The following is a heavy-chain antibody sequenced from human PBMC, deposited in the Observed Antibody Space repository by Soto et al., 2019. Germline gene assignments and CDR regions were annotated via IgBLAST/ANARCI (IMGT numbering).Heavy chain of an antibody. V-gene: IGHV3-7*01. CDR1: GFTFSSYW. D-gene: IGHD6-19*01. CDR2: IKQDGSEK. CDR3: ARVNSSVWYFRSLAPWFCYYDMDV. Sequence: GGSLRLSCAASGFTFSSYWMSWVRQAPGKGLEWVANIKQDGSEKYYVDSVKGRFTISRDNAKNSLYLQMNSLRAEDTAVYYCARVNSSVWYFRSLAPWFCYYDMDVWGKGTTVTVSS. J-gene: IGHJ6*03.